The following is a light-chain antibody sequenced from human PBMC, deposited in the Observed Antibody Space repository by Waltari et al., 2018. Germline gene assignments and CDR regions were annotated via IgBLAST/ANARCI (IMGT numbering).Light chain of an antibody. CDR3: QPRTNWGGS. J-gene: IGKJ3*01. CDR2: DVS. CDR1: HYANGY. Sequence: IVFTPSLGTLSLYPVARATLSCRASHYANGYLASYQHTPGQSPRLRMYDVSKRATGIPAKFSGCGSGTDFTLTSDSQEPEDLAIYYCQPRTNWGGSFGPGTKVDIK. V-gene: IGKV3-11*01.